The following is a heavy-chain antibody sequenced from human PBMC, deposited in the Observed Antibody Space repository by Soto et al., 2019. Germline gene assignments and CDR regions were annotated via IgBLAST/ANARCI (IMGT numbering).Heavy chain of an antibody. D-gene: IGHD5-18*01. CDR2: IYYSGST. CDR3: ARPRGYSYGLGMDAFDI. J-gene: IGHJ3*02. V-gene: IGHV4-59*08. CDR1: GGSISSYY. Sequence: QVQLQESGPGLVKPSETLSLTCTVSGGSISSYYWSWIRQPPGKGLEWIGYIYYSGSTNYNPSLKSRVTVSVDTSKNQFSLKLSSVTAADTAVYYCARPRGYSYGLGMDAFDIWGQGTMVTVSS.